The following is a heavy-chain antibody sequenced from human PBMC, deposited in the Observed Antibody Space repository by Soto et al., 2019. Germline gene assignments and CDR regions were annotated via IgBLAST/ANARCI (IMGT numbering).Heavy chain of an antibody. Sequence: GASVKVSCKASGGTFSSYAISWVRQAPGQGLEWMGGIIPIFGTANYAQKFQGRVTITADESTSTAYMELSSLRSEDTAVYYCARDPRGLRSPGFVYWGQGTLVTSPQ. CDR3: ARDPRGLRSPGFVY. J-gene: IGHJ4*02. CDR1: GGTFSSYA. D-gene: IGHD5-12*01. V-gene: IGHV1-69*13. CDR2: IIPIFGTA.